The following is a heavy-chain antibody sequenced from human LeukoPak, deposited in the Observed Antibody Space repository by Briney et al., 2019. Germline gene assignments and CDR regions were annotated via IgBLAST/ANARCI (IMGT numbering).Heavy chain of an antibody. V-gene: IGHV4-59*01. CDR3: ARGTRSWFDP. Sequence: SSETLSLTCTVSGGSISSYYWNWIRQPPGKGLEWIGYIYDSGSTHYNPSLKSRVTISVDTSKNQFSLKLSSVTAADTAVYYCARGTRSWFDPWGQGTLVTVSS. CDR1: GGSISSYY. J-gene: IGHJ5*02. CDR2: IYDSGST.